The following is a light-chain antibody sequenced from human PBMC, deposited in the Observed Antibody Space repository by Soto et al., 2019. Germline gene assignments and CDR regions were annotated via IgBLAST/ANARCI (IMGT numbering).Light chain of an antibody. V-gene: IGKV3-15*01. CDR2: RAS. Sequence: EIVMTQSPSTLSVSPGERATLSCRASQPVSSNFAWYRQKPGQAPTLVIYRASNRATGISARFSGSGSGTEFTLTISSLQSEDFAVYYCQQYNNWPYTFGQGTKLEIK. CDR3: QQYNNWPYT. CDR1: QPVSSN. J-gene: IGKJ2*01.